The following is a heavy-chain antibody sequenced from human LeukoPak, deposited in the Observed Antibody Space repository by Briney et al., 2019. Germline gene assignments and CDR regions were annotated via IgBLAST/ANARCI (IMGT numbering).Heavy chain of an antibody. D-gene: IGHD6-19*01. V-gene: IGHV1-2*02. J-gene: IGHJ6*02. CDR3: ARDLRNTGYSSGWLYYYYYYGMDV. Sequence: ASVKVSCKASGYTFTGYYMHWVRQARGQGLEWMGWINPNSGGTNYAQKFQGRVTMTRDTSISTAYMELSRLRSDDTAVYYCARDLRNTGYSSGWLYYYYYYGMDVWGQGTTVTVSS. CDR2: INPNSGGT. CDR1: GYTFTGYY.